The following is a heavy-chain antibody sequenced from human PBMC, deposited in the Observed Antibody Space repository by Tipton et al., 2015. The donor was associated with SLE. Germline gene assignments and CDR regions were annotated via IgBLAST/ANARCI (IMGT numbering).Heavy chain of an antibody. Sequence: TLSLTCTVSGGSISSDTYYWNWIRQSAGKGPEWIGRIYASGNTNYNPSLRSRVTISVDTSKNQFSLKLSSVTAADTAVYYCARDRHDISGYYYVFDYWGQGTLVTVSS. CDR3: ARDRHDISGYYYVFDY. J-gene: IGHJ4*02. D-gene: IGHD3-22*01. V-gene: IGHV4-61*02. CDR1: GGSISSDTYY. CDR2: IYASGNT.